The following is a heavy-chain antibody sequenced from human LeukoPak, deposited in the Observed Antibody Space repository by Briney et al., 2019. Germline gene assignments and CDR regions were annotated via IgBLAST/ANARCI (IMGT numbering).Heavy chain of an antibody. Sequence: PGGSLRLSCAASGFTFSSYAMHWVRQAPGKGLECVSVISSNGASTYYADSVKGRFTISRDNSKNTLYLQMGRLRTEDMAVYFWARVGTGGAFPPLGSFYLWGQGTMVTVSS. D-gene: IGHD1-14*01. CDR3: ARVGTGGAFPPLGSFYL. CDR2: ISSNGAST. J-gene: IGHJ3*01. V-gene: IGHV3-64*02. CDR1: GFTFSSYA.